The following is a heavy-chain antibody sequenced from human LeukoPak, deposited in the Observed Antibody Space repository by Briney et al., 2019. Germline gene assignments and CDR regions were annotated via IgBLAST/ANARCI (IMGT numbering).Heavy chain of an antibody. V-gene: IGHV3-9*01. CDR1: GFTFDDYA. CDR3: AKDLRYSSSWSRGHYYYYMDV. Sequence: GRSLRLSCAASGFTFDDYAMHWVRQAPGKGLEWVSGISWNSDSIGYADSVKGRFTISRDNAKNSLYLQMNSLRAEDTAVYYCAKDLRYSSSWSRGHYYYYMDVWGKGTTVTVSS. J-gene: IGHJ6*03. D-gene: IGHD6-13*01. CDR2: ISWNSDSI.